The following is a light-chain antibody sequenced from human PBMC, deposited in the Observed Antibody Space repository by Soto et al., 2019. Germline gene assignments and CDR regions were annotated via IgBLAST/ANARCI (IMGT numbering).Light chain of an antibody. V-gene: IGKV3-20*01. CDR3: QQYGSSPGIT. J-gene: IGKJ5*01. Sequence: EIVLTQSPGTLSLSPGARATLSCRASQSVSSSYLAWYQQKPGQAPRLLIYGASGRATGIPDRFGGSGSGTDFTLTITRLEPEDFAVYYCQQYGSSPGITFGQGTRLEIK. CDR2: GAS. CDR1: QSVSSSY.